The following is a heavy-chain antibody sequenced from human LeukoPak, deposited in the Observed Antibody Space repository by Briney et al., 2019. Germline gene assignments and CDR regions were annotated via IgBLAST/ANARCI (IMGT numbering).Heavy chain of an antibody. D-gene: IGHD5-18*01. CDR1: GYTFTSYG. Sequence: GASVKVSCEASGYTFTSYGISWVRQAPGQGLEWMGWISAYNGNTNYAQKLQGRVTMTTDTSTGTAYMELRSLRSDDTAVYYCARAAVPVDTAMGINPFDYWGQGTLVTVSS. V-gene: IGHV1-18*01. CDR3: ARAAVPVDTAMGINPFDY. J-gene: IGHJ4*02. CDR2: ISAYNGNT.